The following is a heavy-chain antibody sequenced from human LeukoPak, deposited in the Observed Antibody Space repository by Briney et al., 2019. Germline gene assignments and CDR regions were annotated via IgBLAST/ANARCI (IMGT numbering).Heavy chain of an antibody. CDR1: GGSFSGYY. D-gene: IGHD2-2*02. CDR2: INHSGST. V-gene: IGHV4-34*01. J-gene: IGHJ6*03. Sequence: SETLSLTCAVYGGSFSGYYWSWIRQPPGKGLEWVGEINHSGSTNYNPSLKSRVTISVDTSKTQFSLKLSSVTAPDTAVYYCARGRSRYCSSTSCYTEDYYYYYMDVWGKGTTVTVSS. CDR3: ARGRSRYCSSTSCYTEDYYYYYMDV.